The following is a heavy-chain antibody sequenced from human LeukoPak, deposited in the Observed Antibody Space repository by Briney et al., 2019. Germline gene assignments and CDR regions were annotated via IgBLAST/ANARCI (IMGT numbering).Heavy chain of an antibody. Sequence: AGGSLRLSCAASGFTVSLNYITWVRQAPGKGLEWVSVNYSGGGTYYAGSVKGRFTISRDNSKNTLYLQMNSLRAEDTAVYYCAKDLNIVVVPVASFGYWGQGTLVTVSS. V-gene: IGHV3-53*01. J-gene: IGHJ4*02. D-gene: IGHD2-2*01. CDR3: AKDLNIVVVPVASFGY. CDR2: NYSGGGT. CDR1: GFTVSLNY.